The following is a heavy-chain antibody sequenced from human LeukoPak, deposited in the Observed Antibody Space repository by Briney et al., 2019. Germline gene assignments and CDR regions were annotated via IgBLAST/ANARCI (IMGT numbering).Heavy chain of an antibody. D-gene: IGHD6-6*01. CDR3: ARAQRLYSSSSAFDY. V-gene: IGHV3-64*01. CDR1: GFTFSSYA. CDR2: ISSNGGST. Sequence: GGSLRLSCAASGFTFSSYAMHWVRQAPGKGPEYVSAISSNGGSTYYANSVKGRFTISRDNSKNTLYLQMGSLRAEDMAVYYCARAQRLYSSSSAFDYWGQGTLVTVSS. J-gene: IGHJ4*02.